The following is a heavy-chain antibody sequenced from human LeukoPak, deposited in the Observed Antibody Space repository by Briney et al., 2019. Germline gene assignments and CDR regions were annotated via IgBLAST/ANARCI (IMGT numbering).Heavy chain of an antibody. CDR3: ARDSGSGTTGNEFDY. Sequence: GGSLRLSCAASGFTFSNYEMNWVRQAPGKGLEWFAYISESGSLIYYADSVMGRFTISRDNSKNSLFLQMSSLRAEDTAVYYCARDSGSGTTGNEFDYWGQGTLVSVSS. V-gene: IGHV3-48*03. D-gene: IGHD1-1*01. CDR1: GFTFSNYE. J-gene: IGHJ4*02. CDR2: ISESGSLI.